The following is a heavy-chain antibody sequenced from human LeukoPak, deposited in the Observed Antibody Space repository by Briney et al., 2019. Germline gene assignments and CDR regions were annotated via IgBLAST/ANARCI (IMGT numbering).Heavy chain of an antibody. Sequence: GGSLRLSCAASGFSFSGHSMTWVRQAPGKGLEWVSSISSSSSYIYYADSVKGRFTISRDNAKNSLYLQMNSLRAEDTAVYYCARDIVGATLNQFYFDYWGQGTLVTVSS. CDR1: GFSFSGHS. V-gene: IGHV3-21*01. D-gene: IGHD1-26*01. CDR3: ARDIVGATLNQFYFDY. CDR2: ISSSSSYI. J-gene: IGHJ4*02.